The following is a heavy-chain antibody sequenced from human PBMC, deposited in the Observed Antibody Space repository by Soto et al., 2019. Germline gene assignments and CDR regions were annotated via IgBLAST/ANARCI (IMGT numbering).Heavy chain of an antibody. CDR3: ARDRSLWFGSNWFDP. CDR1: GYTFTSHG. D-gene: IGHD3-10*01. J-gene: IGHJ5*02. Sequence: ASVKVSCKASGYTFTSHGISWVRQAPGQGLEWMGWISAYNGNTNYAQKLQGRVTMTTDTSTSTAYMELRSLRSDDTAVYYCARDRSLWFGSNWFDPWGQGTLVTVSS. CDR2: ISAYNGNT. V-gene: IGHV1-18*01.